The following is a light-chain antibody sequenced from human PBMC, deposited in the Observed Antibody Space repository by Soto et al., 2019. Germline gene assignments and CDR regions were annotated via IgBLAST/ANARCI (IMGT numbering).Light chain of an antibody. J-gene: IGKJ4*01. CDR2: YAS. Sequence: EIVLTQSPGTLSLSPGERATLSCRASQTVDNDYVAWYQQKSGQAPRLLIHYASSRATGTPGRFSGSGSGRDFTLTITGLEPEDVAVYYCHQYGGSSLTFGGGTKVEIK. CDR1: QTVDNDY. V-gene: IGKV3-20*01. CDR3: HQYGGSSLT.